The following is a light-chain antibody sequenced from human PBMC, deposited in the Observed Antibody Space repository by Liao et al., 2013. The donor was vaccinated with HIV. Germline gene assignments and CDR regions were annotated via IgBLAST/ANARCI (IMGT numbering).Light chain of an antibody. V-gene: IGLV3-1*01. J-gene: IGLJ3*02. Sequence: SFELTQPPSVSVSPGQTATITCSGDKLGDKYVCWYQQKSGQSPVMVIFQDNKRRSGIPERFSGSNSGNTATLTITRVEAGDEADYFCQVWDGGNDHWVFGGGTKLTVL. CDR3: QVWDGGNDHWV. CDR2: QDN. CDR1: KLGDKY.